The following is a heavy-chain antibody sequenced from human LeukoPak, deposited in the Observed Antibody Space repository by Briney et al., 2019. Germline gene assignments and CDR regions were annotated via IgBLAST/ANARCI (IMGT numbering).Heavy chain of an antibody. J-gene: IGHJ4*02. Sequence: ASVKVSCKASGYTFTGYYMHWVRQAPGQGLEWMGWINPNSGDTTYAQKFQGRITVTRDTSISTIDMALSSLRPDDTAVYYCTREDYWGQGTLVTVSS. CDR3: TREDY. V-gene: IGHV1-2*02. CDR1: GYTFTGYY. CDR2: INPNSGDT.